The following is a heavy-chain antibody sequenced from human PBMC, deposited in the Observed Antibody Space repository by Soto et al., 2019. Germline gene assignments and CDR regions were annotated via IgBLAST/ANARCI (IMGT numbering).Heavy chain of an antibody. CDR2: INHSRST. J-gene: IGHJ6*02. CDR3: ARLTVLRYFDVRETHYYYYGMDV. CDR1: GGPLSGYY. D-gene: IGHD3-9*01. V-gene: IGHV4-34*01. Sequence: SETLSFTFAVYGGPLSGYYWSGIRQPPGRGLEWRGEINHSRSTNYNPALKSRVTISVDTSKTQFSLKLSSMTAADTAVYYCARLTVLRYFDVRETHYYYYGMDVWGQGTTVTVSS.